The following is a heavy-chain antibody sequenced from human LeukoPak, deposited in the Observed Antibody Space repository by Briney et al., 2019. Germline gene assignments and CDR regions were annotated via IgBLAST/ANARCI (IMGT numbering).Heavy chain of an antibody. J-gene: IGHJ4*02. CDR1: GGSISSSSYY. V-gene: IGHV4-39*01. CDR3: ARHTFYYYDSSGYYERPFGY. CDR2: IYYSGST. D-gene: IGHD3-22*01. Sequence: SETLSLTCTVSGGSISSSSYYWGWLRQPPGKGLEWIGSIYYSGSTYYNPSLKSRVTISVDTSKNQFSLKLSSVTAADTAVYYCARHTFYYYDSSGYYERPFGYWGQGTLVTVSS.